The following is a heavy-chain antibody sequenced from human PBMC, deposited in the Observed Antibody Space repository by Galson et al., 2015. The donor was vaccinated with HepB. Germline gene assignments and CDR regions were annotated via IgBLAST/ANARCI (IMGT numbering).Heavy chain of an antibody. CDR2: ISAYNGNT. D-gene: IGHD1-26*01. V-gene: IGHV1-18*01. CDR1: GYTFTSYG. J-gene: IGHJ6*02. Sequence: SVKVSCKASGYTFTSYGISWVRQAPGQGLEWMGWISAYNGNTNYAQKLQGRVTMTTGTSTSTAYMELRSLRSDDTAVYYCARGSSGSYYYYYGMDVWGQGTTVTVSS. CDR3: ARGSSGSYYYYYGMDV.